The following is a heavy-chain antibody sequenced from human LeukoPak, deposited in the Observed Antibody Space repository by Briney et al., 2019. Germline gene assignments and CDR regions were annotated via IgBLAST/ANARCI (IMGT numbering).Heavy chain of an antibody. V-gene: IGHV4-4*07. CDR3: ARWSSSWENNWFDP. CDR2: IYTSGST. D-gene: IGHD6-13*01. CDR1: GGSISSYY. Sequence: PSETLSLTCTVSGGSISSYYWSWIRQPAGKGLEWIGRIYTSGSTNYNPSLKSRATMSVDTSNNRFSLSLTSATAADTGMYYCARWSSSWENNWFDPWGQGILVTVSS. J-gene: IGHJ5*02.